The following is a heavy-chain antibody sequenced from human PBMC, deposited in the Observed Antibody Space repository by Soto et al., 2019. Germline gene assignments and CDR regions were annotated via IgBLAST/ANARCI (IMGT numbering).Heavy chain of an antibody. J-gene: IGHJ1*01. CDR3: ARDGPYSNYVYFQH. Sequence: SETLSLTCTVSGGSISSYYWSWIRQPPGKGLEWIGYIYYSGSTNYNPSLKSRVTISVDTSKNQFSLKLSSVTAADTAVYYCARDGPYSNYVYFQHWGQGTLVTVSS. V-gene: IGHV4-59*01. CDR2: IYYSGST. D-gene: IGHD4-4*01. CDR1: GGSISSYY.